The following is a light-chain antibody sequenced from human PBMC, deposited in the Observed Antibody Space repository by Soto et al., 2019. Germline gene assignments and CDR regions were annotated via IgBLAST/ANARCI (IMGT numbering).Light chain of an antibody. CDR3: SSFTNTYSYV. CDR2: DVS. Sequence: QSALTQPASVSGSPGQSITISCTGTSGDVGAYNYVSWYQQHPGKAPRRMIYDVSNRPSGASNRFSGSKSGNTASLTISGLQAEDEADYYCSSFTNTYSYVFGTGTKVTVL. J-gene: IGLJ1*01. CDR1: SGDVGAYNY. V-gene: IGLV2-14*01.